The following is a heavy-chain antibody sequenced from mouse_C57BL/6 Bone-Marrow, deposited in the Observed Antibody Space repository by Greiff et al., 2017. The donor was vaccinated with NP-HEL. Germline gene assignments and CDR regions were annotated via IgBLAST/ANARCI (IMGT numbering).Heavy chain of an antibody. CDR3: ARGNYYFDY. J-gene: IGHJ2*01. V-gene: IGHV7-3*01. CDR1: GFTFPDYY. CDR2: IRNKANGYTT. D-gene: IGHD2-1*01. Sequence: DVKLVESGGGLVQPGGSLSLSCAASGFTFPDYYMSWVRQPPGKALEWLGFIRNKANGYTTEYSASVKGRFTISRDNSQSILYLQMNALRAEDSATYYCARGNYYFDYWGQGTTLTVSS.